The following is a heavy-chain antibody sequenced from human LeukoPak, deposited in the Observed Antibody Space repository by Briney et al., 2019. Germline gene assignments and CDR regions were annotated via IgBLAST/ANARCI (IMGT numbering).Heavy chain of an antibody. J-gene: IGHJ4*02. CDR1: GGSITTTDFD. Sequence: SETLSLTCAVSGGSITTTDFDWAWIRQPPGQGFEWIATISSSGKAYYYPSLMSRVTISVDTSKNQFSLDVTSATAADTGLFYCARFKGGTGFDYWGRGILVIVS. V-gene: IGHV4-39*01. CDR2: ISSSGKA. D-gene: IGHD1-26*01. CDR3: ARFKGGTGFDY.